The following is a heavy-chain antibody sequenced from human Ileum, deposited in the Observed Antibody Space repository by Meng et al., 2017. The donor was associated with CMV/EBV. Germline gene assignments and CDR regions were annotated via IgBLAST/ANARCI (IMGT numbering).Heavy chain of an antibody. V-gene: IGHV3-15*01. Sequence: GESLKISCVASGFTFSNAWMNWIRQSPGKGLEWVGLIKSKADGGTTDYTEALKGRFTISRDDSRNTLNLQMDSLKTDDTAVYYCATAPGYYHTSPYDYWGQGTLVTGAS. D-gene: IGHD3-22*01. CDR3: ATAPGYYHTSPYDY. CDR1: GFTFSNAW. J-gene: IGHJ4*01. CDR2: IKSKADGGTT.